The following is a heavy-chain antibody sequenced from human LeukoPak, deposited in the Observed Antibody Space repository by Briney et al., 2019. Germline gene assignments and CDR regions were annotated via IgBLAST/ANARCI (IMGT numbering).Heavy chain of an antibody. V-gene: IGHV3-23*01. Sequence: GGSLRLSCAASGFPFSSYAMSLVRQAPGKGLEWVSAISGSGGSTYYADSVKGRFTISRDNSKNTLYLQMNSLRAEDTAVYYCAKTPSQPYDFWRGYSRGDYWGQGTLVTVSS. J-gene: IGHJ4*02. D-gene: IGHD3-3*01. CDR2: ISGSGGST. CDR3: AKTPSQPYDFWRGYSRGDY. CDR1: GFPFSSYA.